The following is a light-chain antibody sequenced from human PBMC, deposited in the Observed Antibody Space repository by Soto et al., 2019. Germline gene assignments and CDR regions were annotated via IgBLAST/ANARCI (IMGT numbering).Light chain of an antibody. CDR3: QQYDSSPWT. J-gene: IGKJ1*01. Sequence: EIVLTHSPGTLSLSPGERATLSCRASQSVSSSYLAWYQQTPGQAPRLLIYDTSYRATGVPDRFSGSGSGTDFTLTISRLEPEDFAVYYCQQYDSSPWTFGQGTKVDIK. CDR2: DTS. CDR1: QSVSSSY. V-gene: IGKV3-20*01.